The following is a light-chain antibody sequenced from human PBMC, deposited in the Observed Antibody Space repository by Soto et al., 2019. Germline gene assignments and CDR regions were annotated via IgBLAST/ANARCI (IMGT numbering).Light chain of an antibody. CDR3: QQYDNVPLT. Sequence: DIQMTQSPSSLSASVGDRVTITCQASQDITNDLNWYQQKPGKAPKVLIYEASNLETGVPSRFSGSGSVTDFTFAISSLQPEDIATYFCQQYDNVPLTVGGGTKVEIK. CDR2: EAS. CDR1: QDITND. V-gene: IGKV1-33*01. J-gene: IGKJ4*01.